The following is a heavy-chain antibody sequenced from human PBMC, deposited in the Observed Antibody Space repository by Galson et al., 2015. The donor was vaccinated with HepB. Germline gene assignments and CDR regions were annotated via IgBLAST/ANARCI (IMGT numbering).Heavy chain of an antibody. CDR3: VHRFASGSYSMWGIFG. CDR1: GFSVTTNGVG. Sequence: PALVKPTQTLTLTCTFSGFSVTTNGVGVGWIRQPPGKALEWLAMIYWDDDKRYSPSLKSRLTITKDTSKNQVVLTMTNVDPVDTATYYCVHRFASGSYSMWGIFGWGQGTLVTVSS. CDR2: IYWDDDK. D-gene: IGHD3-10*01. V-gene: IGHV2-5*02. J-gene: IGHJ4*02.